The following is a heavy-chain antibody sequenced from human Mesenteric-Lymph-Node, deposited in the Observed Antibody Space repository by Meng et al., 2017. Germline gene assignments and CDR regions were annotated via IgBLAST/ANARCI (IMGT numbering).Heavy chain of an antibody. J-gene: IGHJ2*01. CDR1: GGSFSGYY. CDR3: ARGLRGNYGAHWYFDL. V-gene: IGHV4-31*11. CDR2: IYYSGST. Sequence: SETLSLTCAVYGGSFSGYYWSWIRQHPGKGLEWIGYIYYSGSTYYNPSLKSRVTISVDTSKNQFSLKLSSVTAADTAVYYCARGLRGNYGAHWYFDLWGRDTLVTVSS. D-gene: IGHD4-17*01.